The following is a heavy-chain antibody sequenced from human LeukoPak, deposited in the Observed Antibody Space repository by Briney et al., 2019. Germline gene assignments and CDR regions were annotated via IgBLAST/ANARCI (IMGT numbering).Heavy chain of an antibody. J-gene: IGHJ4*02. Sequence: SETLSLTCTVSGGSISSSSYYWGWIRQPPGKGLEWIGSIYYSGSTYYSPSLKSRVTISVDTSKNQFSLKLSSVTAADTAVYYCARLQRATIFPDYWGQGTLVTVSS. CDR1: GGSISSSSYY. D-gene: IGHD3-3*02. CDR3: ARLQRATIFPDY. CDR2: IYYSGST. V-gene: IGHV4-39*01.